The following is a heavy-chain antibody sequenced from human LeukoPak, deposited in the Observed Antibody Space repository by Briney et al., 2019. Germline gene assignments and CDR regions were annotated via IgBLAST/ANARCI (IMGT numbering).Heavy chain of an antibody. Sequence: PGGSLRLSCAASESTFSKFWMHWVRQAPGKGLVWVSGINRDGSTTTYADSVKGRFTVSRDNAKNSLYLQMNSLRAEDTAVYYCARETHYGDFDYWGQGTLVTVSS. CDR1: ESTFSKFW. D-gene: IGHD4-17*01. CDR3: ARETHYGDFDY. CDR2: INRDGSTT. V-gene: IGHV3-74*03. J-gene: IGHJ4*02.